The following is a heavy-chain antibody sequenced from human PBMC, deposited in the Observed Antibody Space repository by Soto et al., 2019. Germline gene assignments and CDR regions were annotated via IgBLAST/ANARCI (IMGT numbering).Heavy chain of an antibody. Sequence: QVQLVQSGAEVKKPGASVKVSCKASGYTFTSYAMHWVRQAPGQRLEWMGWINAGNGNTKYSQKFQGRVTITRDTAASAAYMELSSVRAEDTAVYYCARALGYCTNGVCPNWFDPWGEGTLVTVSS. CDR2: INAGNGNT. D-gene: IGHD2-8*01. V-gene: IGHV1-3*01. CDR3: ARALGYCTNGVCPNWFDP. CDR1: GYTFTSYA. J-gene: IGHJ5*02.